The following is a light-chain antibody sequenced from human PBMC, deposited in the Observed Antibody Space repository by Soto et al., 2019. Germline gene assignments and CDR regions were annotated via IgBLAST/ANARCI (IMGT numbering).Light chain of an antibody. V-gene: IGKV1-12*01. CDR1: QGISTW. J-gene: IGKJ3*01. Sequence: DIQMTQSPSFVSASVGDRVTIACRASQGISTWVVWYQQKPGAAPKLLIHSSSNLQSGVPSRFSGSGSGTDFTLTISRLQPEDFATYYCQQANSFPLTFGPGTKVDIK. CDR3: QQANSFPLT. CDR2: SSS.